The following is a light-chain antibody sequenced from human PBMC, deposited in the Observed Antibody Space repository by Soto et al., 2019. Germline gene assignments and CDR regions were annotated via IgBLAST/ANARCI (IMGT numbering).Light chain of an antibody. Sequence: AIQMTQSPSSLSASVGDRVTITCRASQDIRGDLGWYQQKPGKAPKALIYGASNLQSGVPSRFSGSGFGTDLTLTISSLQAEDFATYYCLQDRNYPRTFGQGTKVESK. CDR2: GAS. CDR1: QDIRGD. J-gene: IGKJ1*01. V-gene: IGKV1-6*01. CDR3: LQDRNYPRT.